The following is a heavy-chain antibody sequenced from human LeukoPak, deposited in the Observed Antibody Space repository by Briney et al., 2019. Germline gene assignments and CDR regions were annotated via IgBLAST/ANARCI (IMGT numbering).Heavy chain of an antibody. CDR2: IIIPSGGST. CDR1: GFTFGSYA. CDR3: AKGGLRYFDW. Sequence: GGSLRLSCAASGFTFGSYAMSWVRQAPGEGLEWVSTIIIPSGGSTYYADSVKGRFTISRDNSKNTLYLQMNCLRAEDTAVYYCAKGGLRYFDWLGQGTLVTVSS. D-gene: IGHD3-9*01. V-gene: IGHV3-23*01. J-gene: IGHJ4*02.